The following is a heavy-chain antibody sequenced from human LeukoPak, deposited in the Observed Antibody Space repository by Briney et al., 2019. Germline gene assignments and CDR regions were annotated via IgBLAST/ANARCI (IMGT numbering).Heavy chain of an antibody. J-gene: IGHJ4*02. Sequence: GGSLRLSCAASGFTFSSYSMNWVRQAPGKGLEWVSSISSSSSYIYYADSVKGRFTISRDNAKNSLYLQMNSLRAEDTAVYYCARSSGWFTISHWGQGTLVTVSS. CDR3: ARSSGWFTISH. CDR1: GFTFSSYS. V-gene: IGHV3-21*01. D-gene: IGHD6-19*01. CDR2: ISSSSSYI.